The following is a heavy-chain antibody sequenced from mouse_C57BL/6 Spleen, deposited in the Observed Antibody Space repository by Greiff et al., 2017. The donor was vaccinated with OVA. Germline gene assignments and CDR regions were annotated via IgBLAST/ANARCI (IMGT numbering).Heavy chain of an antibody. CDR3: ARSGYEGGGGLDY. D-gene: IGHD2-2*01. CDR2: IHPNSGST. Sequence: QVQLKQPGAELVKPGASVKLSCKASGYTFTSYWMHWVKQRPGQGLEWIGMIHPNSGSTNYNEKFKSKATLTVDKSSSTAYMQLSSLTSEDSAVYSCARSGYEGGGGLDYWGQGTTLTVSS. V-gene: IGHV1-64*01. J-gene: IGHJ2*01. CDR1: GYTFTSYW.